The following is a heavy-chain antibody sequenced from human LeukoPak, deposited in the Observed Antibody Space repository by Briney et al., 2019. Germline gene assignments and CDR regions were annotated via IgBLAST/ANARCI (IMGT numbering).Heavy chain of an antibody. CDR2: ISYDGSNK. CDR1: GFTFSSYA. CDR3: AKDAEMATIGEFDY. V-gene: IGHV3-30*04. J-gene: IGHJ4*02. Sequence: GGSLRLSCAASGFTFSSYAMHWVRQAPGKGLEWVAVISYDGSNKYYADSVKGRFTISRDNSKNTLYLQMNSLRAKDTAVYYCAKDAEMATIGEFDYWGQGTLVTVSS. D-gene: IGHD5-24*01.